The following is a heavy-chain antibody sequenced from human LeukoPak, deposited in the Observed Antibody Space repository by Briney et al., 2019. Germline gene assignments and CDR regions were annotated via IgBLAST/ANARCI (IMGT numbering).Heavy chain of an antibody. CDR3: AKELMGFDY. D-gene: IGHD2-8*01. CDR2: VSGTGLTT. V-gene: IGHV3-23*01. J-gene: IGHJ4*02. Sequence: GGSLRLSCAASGFTFSSYAMSWVRQAPGRGLEWVSAVSGTGLTTYYADSVKGRFIVSRDNSKNTVYLQMNSLRGEDAAVYYCAKELMGFDYWGQGTLVTVSS. CDR1: GFTFSSYA.